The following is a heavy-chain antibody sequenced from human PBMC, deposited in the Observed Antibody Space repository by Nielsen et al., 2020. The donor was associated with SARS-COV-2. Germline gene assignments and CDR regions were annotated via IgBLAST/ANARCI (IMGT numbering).Heavy chain of an antibody. D-gene: IGHD4-17*01. Sequence: ASVKVSCKASGYTFTSYYMHWVRQAPGQGLEWMGIINPNGGITTYAQMFQGRVTMTRDTSTSTVYMELSSLRSEDTAMYYCARAFTVTSKIDYWGQGTLVTVSS. CDR2: INPNGGIT. CDR3: ARAFTVTSKIDY. CDR1: GYTFTSYY. J-gene: IGHJ4*02. V-gene: IGHV1-46*01.